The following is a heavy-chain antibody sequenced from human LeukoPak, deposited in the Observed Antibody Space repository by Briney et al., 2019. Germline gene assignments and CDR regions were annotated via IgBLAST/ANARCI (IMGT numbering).Heavy chain of an antibody. CDR2: ISYDGSNK. CDR1: GFTFSSYA. Sequence: GGSLRLSCAASGFTFSSYAMHWVRQAPGKGLEWVAVISYDGSNKYYADSVKGRFTISRDNSKNTLYLQMNSLSAEDTAVYYCARDSTAFPGSYYYGMDVWGQGTKVTVSS. CDR3: ARDSTAFPGSYYYGMDV. D-gene: IGHD2-2*01. J-gene: IGHJ6*02. V-gene: IGHV3-30-3*01.